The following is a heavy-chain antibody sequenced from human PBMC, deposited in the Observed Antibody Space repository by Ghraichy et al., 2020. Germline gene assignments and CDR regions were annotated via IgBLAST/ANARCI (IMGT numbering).Heavy chain of an antibody. J-gene: IGHJ5*02. D-gene: IGHD1-1*01. Sequence: SQTLSLTCAISGDSVSSNSAAWNWIRQSPSRGLEWLGRTYYTSRWYNDYAVSVESRITINPDTSKNQFSLQLNSVTPEDTAVYYCARHTTGTTGGWFDPWGQGTLVTVSS. CDR1: GDSVSSNSAA. CDR2: TYYTSRWYN. V-gene: IGHV6-1*01. CDR3: ARHTTGTTGGWFDP.